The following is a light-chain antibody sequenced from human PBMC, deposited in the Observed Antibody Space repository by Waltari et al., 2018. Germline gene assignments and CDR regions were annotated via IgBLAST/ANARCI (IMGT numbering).Light chain of an antibody. J-gene: IGKJ2*01. CDR2: DAA. CDR1: RYVGTS. V-gene: IGKV3-15*01. CDR3: QQYNYWPPAYS. Sequence: EIVMTQSPATLSMSPGERATLSCRASRYVGTSLAWYQQKPGQAPRLLIYDAAARATGIPARFNGSGSGTEFTLTISSLQSEDFVVYYCQQYNYWPPAYSFGQGTKLEIK.